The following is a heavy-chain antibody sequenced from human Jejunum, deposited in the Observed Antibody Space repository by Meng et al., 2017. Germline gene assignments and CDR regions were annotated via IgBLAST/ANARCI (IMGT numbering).Heavy chain of an antibody. V-gene: IGHV4-4*02. CDR1: GGSISSDNW. Sequence: QVHLQESGPGPLKPSGTLSLTCAVSGGSISSDNWWMWCRQPPGKVLELIGEIYHSGATYDHPSLRSRLTMSVDKSKNQFSLNLTSVTAADTAVYYCARKISPVSAIYWGQGTLVTVSS. D-gene: IGHD2-21*02. CDR3: ARKISPVSAIY. J-gene: IGHJ4*02. CDR2: IYHSGAT.